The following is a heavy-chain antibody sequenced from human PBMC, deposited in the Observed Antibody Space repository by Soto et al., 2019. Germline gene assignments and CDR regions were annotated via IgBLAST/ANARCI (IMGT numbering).Heavy chain of an antibody. CDR1: GFTFSSYG. V-gene: IGHV3-33*01. Sequence: QVQLVESGGGVVQPGRSLRLSCAASGFTFSSYGMHWVRQAPGKGLEWVAVIWYDGSNKYYADSVKGRFTISRDNSKNTLYLQMNSLRAEDTAVYYCARTEQLVRVMIRGAFDIWGQGTMVTVSS. CDR2: IWYDGSNK. D-gene: IGHD6-13*01. J-gene: IGHJ3*02. CDR3: ARTEQLVRVMIRGAFDI.